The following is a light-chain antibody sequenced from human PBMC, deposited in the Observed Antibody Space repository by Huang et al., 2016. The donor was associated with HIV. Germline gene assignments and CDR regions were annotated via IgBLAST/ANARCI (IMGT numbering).Light chain of an antibody. CDR2: DAS. V-gene: IGKV3-11*01. CDR3: QQRSSWPPFT. J-gene: IGKJ3*01. CDR1: QRLSKY. Sequence: EIVFTQSPATLSLFPGERSNPSCRASQRLSKYLARYQQRPGQAPRLLIYDASNRATGIPARFSGSGSGTDFTLTISSLEPEDFAVYYCQQRSSWPPFTFGPGTKVDI.